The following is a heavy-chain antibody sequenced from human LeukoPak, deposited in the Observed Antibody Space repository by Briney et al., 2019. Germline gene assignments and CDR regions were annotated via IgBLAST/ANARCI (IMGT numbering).Heavy chain of an antibody. CDR1: GFTFSSHR. CDR3: ARGETSWTRPNDY. V-gene: IGHV3-21*01. Sequence: GGTLRLSCVASGFTFSSHRMAWVPQAPGKGLEWVSSITSSSTFISYAHSVKGRFTISRDNAKNSLYLQMNSLRAEDTAVYYCARGETSWTRPNDYWGQGTLVTVSS. D-gene: IGHD3/OR15-3a*01. CDR2: ITSSSTFI. J-gene: IGHJ4*02.